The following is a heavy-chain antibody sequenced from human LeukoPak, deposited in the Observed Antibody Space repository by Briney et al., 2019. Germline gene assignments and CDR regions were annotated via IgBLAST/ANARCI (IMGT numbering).Heavy chain of an antibody. J-gene: IGHJ3*02. V-gene: IGHV3-30*02. Sequence: PGGSLRLSCAASGFTFSSYGMHWVRQAPGMGLEWVAFIRYDGSNKYYADSVKGRFTISRDNSKNTLYLQMNSLRAEDTAAYYCARGLSGWYRGDAFDIWGQGTMVTVSS. CDR3: ARGLSGWYRGDAFDI. CDR2: IRYDGSNK. CDR1: GFTFSSYG. D-gene: IGHD6-19*01.